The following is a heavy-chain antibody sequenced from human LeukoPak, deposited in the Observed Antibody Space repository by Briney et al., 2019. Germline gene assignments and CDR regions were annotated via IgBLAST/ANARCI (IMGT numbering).Heavy chain of an antibody. D-gene: IGHD6-19*01. J-gene: IGHJ4*02. CDR2: IYSGGST. CDR1: GFTVSSNY. Sequence: GGSLRLSCAASGFTVSSNYMSWVPQAPGKGLEWVSVIYSGGSTYYADSVKGRFTISRDNSKNTLYLQMNSLRAEDTAVYYCARGLKWVTGWYYFDYWRQGTLVIVSS. V-gene: IGHV3-53*01. CDR3: ARGLKWVTGWYYFDY.